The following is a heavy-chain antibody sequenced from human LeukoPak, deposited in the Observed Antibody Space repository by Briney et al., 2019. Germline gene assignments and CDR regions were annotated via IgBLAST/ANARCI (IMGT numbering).Heavy chain of an antibody. J-gene: IGHJ3*02. CDR3: ARDRVFCSSTSCYVRDAFDI. CDR1: GYTFTSYG. Sequence: ASVKVSCKASGYTFTSYGISWVRQAPGQGLEWMGWISTYNANTHYPQKLQGRVTMTTDTSTSTAYMELRSLRSDDTAVYYCARDRVFCSSTSCYVRDAFDIWGQGTMVTVSS. V-gene: IGHV1-18*01. D-gene: IGHD2-2*01. CDR2: ISTYNANT.